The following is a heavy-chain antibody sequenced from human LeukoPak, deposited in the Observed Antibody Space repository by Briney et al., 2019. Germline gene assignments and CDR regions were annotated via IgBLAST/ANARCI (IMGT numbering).Heavy chain of an antibody. Sequence: SETLSLTCTVSGGSISSSSYYWGWIRQPPGKGLEWIGEINHSGSTNYNPSLKSRVTISVDTSKNQFSLKLSSVTAADTAVYYCAGTYYYDSSGYYHYSLWGQGTLVTVSS. V-gene: IGHV4-39*07. CDR3: AGTYYYDSSGYYHYSL. D-gene: IGHD3-22*01. J-gene: IGHJ4*02. CDR2: INHSGST. CDR1: GGSISSSSYY.